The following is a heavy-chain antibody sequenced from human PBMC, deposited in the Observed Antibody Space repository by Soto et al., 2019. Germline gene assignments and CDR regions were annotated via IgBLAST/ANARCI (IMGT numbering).Heavy chain of an antibody. CDR3: ARDSASSGVFT. CDR2: ISRSGTT. V-gene: IGHV4-4*02. Sequence: QVQLQESGPGLVKPSGTLSLTCAVTGGSISSSNWWTWVRQPPGEGLEWVGEISRSGTTNYKPSLKSPVSISVDKSRNEFSLNLGSVTAADTAMYYCARDSASSGVFTWGQGTMVTVSS. D-gene: IGHD6-19*01. CDR1: GGSISSSNW. J-gene: IGHJ3*01.